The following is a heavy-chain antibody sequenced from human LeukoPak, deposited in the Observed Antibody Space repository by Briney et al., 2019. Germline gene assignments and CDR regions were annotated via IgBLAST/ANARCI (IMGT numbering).Heavy chain of an antibody. D-gene: IGHD2-21*01. CDR1: GGSFGTHS. J-gene: IGHJ6*02. Sequence: SQTLSLTCAIYGGSFGTHSWTWIRQPPGKGLEWVGEIHQSGSTNYNPSLRSRVIISVDTSKNQFSVRLRSVTAADTAMYFCTRGNMSPGSFHGMDVWGQGTMVT. V-gene: IGHV4-34*01. CDR3: TRGNMSPGSFHGMDV. CDR2: IHQSGST.